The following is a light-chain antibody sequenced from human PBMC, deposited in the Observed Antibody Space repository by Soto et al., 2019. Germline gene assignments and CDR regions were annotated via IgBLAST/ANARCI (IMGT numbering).Light chain of an antibody. V-gene: IGLV2-14*01. CDR2: EVT. CDR1: SGDIGGYNY. J-gene: IGLJ2*01. Sequence: QSALTQPASVSGSPGQSITISCTGTSGDIGGYNYVSWYQQHPGKAPKLLISEVTNRPSGVSNRFSGSKSGNTASLSISGLQAEDEADYSCSSFSADTTPVLFGGGTQLTVL. CDR3: SSFSADTTPVL.